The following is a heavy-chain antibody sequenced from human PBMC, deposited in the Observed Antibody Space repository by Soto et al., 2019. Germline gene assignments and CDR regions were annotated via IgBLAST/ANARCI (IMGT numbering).Heavy chain of an antibody. D-gene: IGHD6-13*01. J-gene: IGHJ4*02. CDR2: IFWNDET. CDR3: ARPAHSSSWLSFSY. V-gene: IGHV2-26*01. CDR1: GFSLSNARMG. Sequence: QVTLKESGPVLVKPTETLKLTCTVSGFSLSNARMGVSWIRQPPGKALEWLAHIFWNDETSYSPSLRSRLNISKDTYKSQVVLTMTNMDPVDTATYYCARPAHSSSWLSFSYWGQGTLVTVSS.